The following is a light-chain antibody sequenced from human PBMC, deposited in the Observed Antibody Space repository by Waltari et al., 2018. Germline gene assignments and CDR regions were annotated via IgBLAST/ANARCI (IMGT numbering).Light chain of an antibody. Sequence: QSALTQPASVSASLGQSITISCTGSYSDVGSYNLVSWYQQYPGKAPEIMVYEVSKLPSRVSDRFSGSKAGNTASLTISGLQAEDEAHYYCSSYAGRSTILFGGGTKVTVL. V-gene: IGLV2-23*02. CDR1: YSDVGSYNL. CDR3: SSYAGRSTIL. J-gene: IGLJ2*01. CDR2: EVS.